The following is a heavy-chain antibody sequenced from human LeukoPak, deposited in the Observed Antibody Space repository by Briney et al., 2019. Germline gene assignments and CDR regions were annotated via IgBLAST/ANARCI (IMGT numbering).Heavy chain of an antibody. CDR2: IYYSGST. CDR1: GGSISSSSYY. Sequence: SETLSLTCTVSGGSISSSSYYWGWIRQPPGKGLEWIGSIYYSGSTYYNPSLKSRVAISVDTSKNQFSLKLSSVTAADTAVYYCARTYRYSYGLFDYWGQGTLVTVSS. D-gene: IGHD5-18*01. V-gene: IGHV4-39*01. CDR3: ARTYRYSYGLFDY. J-gene: IGHJ4*02.